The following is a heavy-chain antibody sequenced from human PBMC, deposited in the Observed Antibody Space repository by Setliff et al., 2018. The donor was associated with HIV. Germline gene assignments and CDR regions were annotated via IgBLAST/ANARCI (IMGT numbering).Heavy chain of an antibody. V-gene: IGHV4-34*01. Sequence: SETLSLTCAVYGESFSGYFWSWIRQPPGKGLEWIGEINHSGSTNYNPSLRSRVSISVATSKNQFSLKLTSVTAADTAVYYCARDPRANFRSGYFDRWGQGILVTVSS. CDR1: GESFSGYF. D-gene: IGHD3-3*01. CDR2: INHSGST. J-gene: IGHJ4*02. CDR3: ARDPRANFRSGYFDR.